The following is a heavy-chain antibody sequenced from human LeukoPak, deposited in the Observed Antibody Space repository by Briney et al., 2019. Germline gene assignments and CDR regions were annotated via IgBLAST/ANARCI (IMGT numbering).Heavy chain of an antibody. V-gene: IGHV1-18*01. CDR2: ISAYNGNT. CDR1: GYTFTSYG. CDR3: ARDSSGWYAGWFDP. Sequence: ASVKVSCKASGYTFTSYGISWVRQAPGQGLEWMGWISAYNGNTNYAQKFQGRVTMTRDTSISTAYMELSRLRSDDAAVYYCARDSSGWYAGWFDPWGQGTLVTVSS. D-gene: IGHD6-19*01. J-gene: IGHJ5*02.